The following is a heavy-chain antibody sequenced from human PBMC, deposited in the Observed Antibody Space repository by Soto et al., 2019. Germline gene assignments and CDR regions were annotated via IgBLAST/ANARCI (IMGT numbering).Heavy chain of an antibody. CDR2: INPSAGST. CDR1: GYTFTSHY. CDR3: ATPSGD. D-gene: IGHD3-10*01. J-gene: IGHJ4*02. V-gene: IGHV1-46*01. Sequence: GGXVRVSCPPSGYTFTSHYIHWVRQAPGQGLEWMGLINPSAGSTSYAQSFQGRVTMNRDTSTSTVFMDLSSLRSEDTDIYYCATPSGDWGQGTLVTVPS.